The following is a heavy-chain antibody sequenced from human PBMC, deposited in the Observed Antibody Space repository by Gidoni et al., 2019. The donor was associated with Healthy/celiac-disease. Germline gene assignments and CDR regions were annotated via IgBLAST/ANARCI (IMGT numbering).Heavy chain of an antibody. CDR3: AQGRIVATIALLA. Sequence: QVQLVESGGGVVQPGRSLRLSCAASGFTFSSYGMHWVRQAPGKGLEWVAVISDDGSNKYYADSVKGRFTISRDNSKNTLYLQMNSLRAEDTAVYYCAQGRIVATIALLAWGQGTLVTVSS. J-gene: IGHJ5*02. CDR1: GFTFSSYG. CDR2: ISDDGSNK. D-gene: IGHD5-12*01. V-gene: IGHV3-30*03.